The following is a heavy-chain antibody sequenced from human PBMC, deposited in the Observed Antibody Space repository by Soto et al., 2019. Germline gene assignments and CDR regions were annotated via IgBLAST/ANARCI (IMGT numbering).Heavy chain of an antibody. J-gene: IGHJ6*02. CDR2: IIPIFATA. CDR3: ERDSGLKDIVLVQDAIGMDV. V-gene: IGHV1-69*13. D-gene: IGHD2-2*02. CDR1: GGTFSSYS. Sequence: ASVKVACKASGGTFSSYSISWVRQAPGQGLEWMGGIIPIFATANYAHKLQGRVTITEDESTSTDYMELSSLRSEDKAVYYCERDSGLKDIVLVQDAIGMDVWG.